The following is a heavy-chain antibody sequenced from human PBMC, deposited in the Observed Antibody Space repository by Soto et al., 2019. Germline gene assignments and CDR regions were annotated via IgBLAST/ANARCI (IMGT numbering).Heavy chain of an antibody. J-gene: IGHJ4*02. CDR1: GFTFSSYG. CDR2: IWYDGSNK. CDR3: ARDWDYGSGSDLDY. Sequence: QVQLVESGGGVVQPGRSLRLSCAASGFTFSSYGMHWVRQAPGKGLEWVAVIWYDGSNKYYADSVKGRFTISRDNSKNTLYLQMNILRAEDTAVYYCARDWDYGSGSDLDYWGQGTLVTVSS. V-gene: IGHV3-33*01. D-gene: IGHD3-10*01.